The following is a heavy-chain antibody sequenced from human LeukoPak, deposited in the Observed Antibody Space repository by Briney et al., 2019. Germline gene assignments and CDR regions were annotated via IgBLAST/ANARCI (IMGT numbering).Heavy chain of an antibody. J-gene: IGHJ5*02. CDR2: MNPNSGNT. CDR3: ARGQKITIFGVVIIGGNWFDP. D-gene: IGHD3-3*01. V-gene: IGHV1-8*03. Sequence: GASVKVSCKASGYTFTSYDINWVRQATGQGLEWMGWMNPNSGNTGYAQKFQGRVTITRNTSISTAYMELSSLRSEATAVYYCARGQKITIFGVVIIGGNWFDPWGQGTLVTVSS. CDR1: GYTFTSYD.